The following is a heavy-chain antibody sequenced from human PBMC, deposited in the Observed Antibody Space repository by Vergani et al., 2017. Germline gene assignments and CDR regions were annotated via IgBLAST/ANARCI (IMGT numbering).Heavy chain of an antibody. Sequence: QVRLQESGPGLVKPSETLSLTCSVSGGSMSGHYWCWIRQPPGKELEWIGYMYHSGSTNYNPSLATRVSISGDTSKNQFSLKLNSVTAADTAVYYCARGPLYSSSWYSWEGYFDLWGRGTLVTVSS. D-gene: IGHD6-13*01. V-gene: IGHV4-59*11. CDR1: GGSMSGHY. CDR2: MYHSGST. J-gene: IGHJ2*01. CDR3: ARGPLYSSSWYSWEGYFDL.